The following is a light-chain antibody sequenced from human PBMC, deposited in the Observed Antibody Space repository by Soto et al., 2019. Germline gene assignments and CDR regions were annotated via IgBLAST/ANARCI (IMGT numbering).Light chain of an antibody. CDR1: QSISSY. J-gene: IGKJ3*01. V-gene: IGKV1-39*01. CDR2: AAS. CDR3: QQSYSTLT. Sequence: DLQMTQSPSSLSASVGDRVTITCRASQSISSYLNWYQQKPGKAPKLLIYAASSLQSGVPSRFSGSGSETDFTLSISSLQPEDFATYYCQQSYSTLTFGPGTKVDIK.